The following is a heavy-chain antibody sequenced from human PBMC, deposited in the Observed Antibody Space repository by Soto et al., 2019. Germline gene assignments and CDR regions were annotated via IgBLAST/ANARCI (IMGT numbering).Heavy chain of an antibody. CDR2: ISGSGGST. CDR3: ARVVRYFDTPYGMDV. J-gene: IGHJ6*02. CDR1: GFTFSSYA. Sequence: PGGSLRLSCAASGFTFSSYAMSWVRQAPGKGLEWVSAISGSGGSTYYADSVKGRFTISRDNSKNTLFLQMNSLGAEDTAEYYCARVVRYFDTPYGMDVWGQGTTVTVSS. D-gene: IGHD3-9*01. V-gene: IGHV3-23*01.